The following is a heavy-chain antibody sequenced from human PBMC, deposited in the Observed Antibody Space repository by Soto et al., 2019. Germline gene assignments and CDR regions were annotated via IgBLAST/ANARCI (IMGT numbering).Heavy chain of an antibody. CDR2: IHHSEST. Sequence: QVQLQESGPGLVKPSGTLSLTCAVSGDSISSSNWWSWVRQTPGKGLEWIGEIHHSESTNYNPSLKSRVNISVDKSKNHFSLKVSSVPAADTAVYYCAGVGYCSGSCYYYYYGLDVWGQGTTVTVSS. J-gene: IGHJ6*02. CDR1: GDSISSSNW. D-gene: IGHD2-15*01. V-gene: IGHV4-4*02. CDR3: AGVGYCSGSCYYYYYGLDV.